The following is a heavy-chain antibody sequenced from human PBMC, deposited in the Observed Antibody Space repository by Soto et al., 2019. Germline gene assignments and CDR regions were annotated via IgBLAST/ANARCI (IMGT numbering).Heavy chain of an antibody. D-gene: IGHD6-19*01. J-gene: IGHJ5*02. CDR2: INAYNGNT. V-gene: IGHV1-18*01. CDR1: GYTFTTYG. CDR3: AREPVAGIWFDP. Sequence: QVQLVQSGAEVKKPGASVKVSCKASGYTFTTYGISWVRQAPGQGLEWMGWINAYNGNTNYAQKLQGRVTMTTDSSTSTAYMALRSRRSDDTAVYYCAREPVAGIWFDPWGQGTLVTVSS.